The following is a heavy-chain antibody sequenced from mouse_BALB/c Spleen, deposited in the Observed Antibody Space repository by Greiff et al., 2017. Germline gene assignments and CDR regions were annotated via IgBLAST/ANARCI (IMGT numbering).Heavy chain of an antibody. Sequence: QVQLQKSGAELVKPGASVKLSCKASGYTFTSYYMYWVKQRPGQGLEWIGEINPSNGGTNFNEKFKSKATLTVDKSSSTAYMQLSSLTSEDSAVYYCTRFTTVDLDYWGQGTSVTVSS. CDR1: GYTFTSYY. V-gene: IGHV1S81*02. D-gene: IGHD1-1*01. CDR3: TRFTTVDLDY. J-gene: IGHJ4*01. CDR2: INPSNGGT.